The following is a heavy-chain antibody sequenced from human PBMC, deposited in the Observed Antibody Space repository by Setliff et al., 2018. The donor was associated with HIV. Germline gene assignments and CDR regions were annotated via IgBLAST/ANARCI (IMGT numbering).Heavy chain of an antibody. V-gene: IGHV1-18*01. CDR1: GYNFSSNG. Sequence: ASVKVSCKASGYNFSSNGISWVRQAPGQGLEWMGWISSYNGYTKYAQKVQDRVTMTKDTSTSTAYMELRSLRSDGTAVYYCARVSRSGWFFDWWGQGSLVTVSS. J-gene: IGHJ4*02. D-gene: IGHD6-19*01. CDR3: ARVSRSGWFFDW. CDR2: ISSYNGYT.